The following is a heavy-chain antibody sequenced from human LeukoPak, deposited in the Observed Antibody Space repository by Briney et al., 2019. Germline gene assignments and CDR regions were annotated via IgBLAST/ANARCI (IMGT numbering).Heavy chain of an antibody. CDR1: GFTFSTHD. CDR2: IRYDGSHE. V-gene: IGHV3-30*02. Sequence: GGSLTLSCGASGFTFSTHDMHWVRQAPGKGLEWVAFIRYDGSHEYYADSVKGRFTISRDNSKNTLYLQMNSVRSEDTALYYCAKPSGSGVDYWGQGTRVTVSS. D-gene: IGHD1-26*01. J-gene: IGHJ4*01. CDR3: AKPSGSGVDY.